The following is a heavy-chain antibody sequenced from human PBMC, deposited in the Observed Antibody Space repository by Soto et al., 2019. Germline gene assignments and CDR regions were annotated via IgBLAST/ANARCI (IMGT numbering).Heavy chain of an antibody. CDR1: GFSLTTSGVG. Sequence: QITLKESGPTVVKPTETLTLTCTFSGFSLTTSGVGVGWVRQSPGKAPEWLALIYWDDDKRYSTSLKSRLTIAKDTSKNQVVVTMAIVDPADTATYYCAHRVLRTVFGLVTTTAIYFDFWGRGTPVVVSS. J-gene: IGHJ4*02. CDR2: IYWDDDK. D-gene: IGHD3-3*01. CDR3: AHRVLRTVFGLVTTTAIYFDF. V-gene: IGHV2-5*02.